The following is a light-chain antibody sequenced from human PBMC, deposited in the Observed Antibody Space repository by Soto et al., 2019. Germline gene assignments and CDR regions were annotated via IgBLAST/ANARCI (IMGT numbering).Light chain of an antibody. CDR2: DAS. CDR1: QSMNIH. J-gene: IGKJ1*01. Sequence: DIVMTQSPATLSVSPGERATLSCRASQSMNIHLAWYQHKPAQDPRRLIYDASTRATGVPPRFIGGGSGTAFTLPISSRQSEDFATYYCQQYQRWPPWTFGQGTRLEIK. V-gene: IGKV3-15*01. CDR3: QQYQRWPPWT.